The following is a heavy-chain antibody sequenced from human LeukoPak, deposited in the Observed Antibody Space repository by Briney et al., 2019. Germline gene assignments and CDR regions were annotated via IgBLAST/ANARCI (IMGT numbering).Heavy chain of an antibody. J-gene: IGHJ4*02. Sequence: ASVKVSCKTSGNTLTNYGINWVRQAPGQGLEWMGWISAYSGKTNYAQNLQGRLTMTTDTSTSTAYMELRSLRFDDTAVYYCARTYCGGDCYSGFDYWGQGTLVTVSS. CDR3: ARTYCGGDCYSGFDY. CDR2: ISAYSGKT. V-gene: IGHV1-18*01. D-gene: IGHD2-21*02. CDR1: GNTLTNYG.